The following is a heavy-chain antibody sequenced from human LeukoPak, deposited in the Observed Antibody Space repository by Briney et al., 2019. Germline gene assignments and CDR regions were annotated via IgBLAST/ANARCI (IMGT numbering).Heavy chain of an antibody. V-gene: IGHV3-23*01. J-gene: IGHJ4*02. Sequence: GGSLRLSCAASGFTLSDYYMTWIRQAPGKGLEWVSAISGSGGSTYYADSVKGRFTISRDNSKNTLYLQMNSLRAEDTAVYYCAKDPNYYYDSSGYFDYWGQGTLVTVSS. D-gene: IGHD3-22*01. CDR3: AKDPNYYYDSSGYFDY. CDR2: ISGSGGST. CDR1: GFTLSDYY.